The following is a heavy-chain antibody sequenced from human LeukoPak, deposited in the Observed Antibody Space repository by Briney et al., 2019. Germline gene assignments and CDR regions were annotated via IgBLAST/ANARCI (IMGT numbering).Heavy chain of an antibody. D-gene: IGHD1-26*01. CDR3: ARVMGNWFDP. V-gene: IGHV3-7*01. J-gene: IGHJ5*02. CDR2: IKEDGSEE. CDR1: GFTFNSFW. Sequence: GGSLRLSCTASGFTFNSFWMTWVRQAPGKGLEWVAHIKEDGSEENCVDSLKGRFTISRDNAKNSLYLQMNSLRAEDTAVYYCARVMGNWFDPWGQGTLVTVSS.